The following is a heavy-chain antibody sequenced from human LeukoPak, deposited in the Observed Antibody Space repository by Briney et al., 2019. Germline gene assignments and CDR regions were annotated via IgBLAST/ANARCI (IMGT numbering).Heavy chain of an antibody. J-gene: IGHJ4*02. Sequence: GGALRLSCAASGFTFSSYAMSWVRQAPGRGLEWVSAISGSGGSTCYADSVKGRFTISRDNSKNTLYLQMNSLRAEDTAVYYCAKAQFLGYSNSYYFDYWGQGTLATVSS. D-gene: IGHD4-11*01. V-gene: IGHV3-23*01. CDR3: AKAQFLGYSNSYYFDY. CDR1: GFTFSSYA. CDR2: ISGSGGST.